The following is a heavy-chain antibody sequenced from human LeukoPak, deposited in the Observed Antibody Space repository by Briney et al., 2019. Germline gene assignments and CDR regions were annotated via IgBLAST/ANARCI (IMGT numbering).Heavy chain of an antibody. D-gene: IGHD4-17*01. CDR1: GGSISSSSYY. V-gene: IGHV4-61*02. Sequence: SETLSLTCTVSGGSISSSSYYWGWIRQPAGKGLEWIGRIYSSGSTNYNPSLKSRVTISVDTSKKQFSLKLSSVTAADTAVYYCARVLDYGDYQEVSWYFDLWGRGTLVTVSS. CDR2: IYSSGST. J-gene: IGHJ2*01. CDR3: ARVLDYGDYQEVSWYFDL.